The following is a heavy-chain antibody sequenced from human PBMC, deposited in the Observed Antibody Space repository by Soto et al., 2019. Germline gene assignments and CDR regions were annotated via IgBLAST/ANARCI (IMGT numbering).Heavy chain of an antibody. D-gene: IGHD5-12*01. CDR3: ARERLHKRAYYFDY. V-gene: IGHV3-7*05. CDR2: IKQDGSEK. CDR1: GFTFSSYW. Sequence: GGSLRLSCAASGFTFSSYWMSWVRQAPGKGLEWVANIKQDGSEKYYVDSVKGRFTISRDNAKNSLYLQMNSLRAEDTAVYYCARERLHKRAYYFDYWGQGTLVTVSS. J-gene: IGHJ4*02.